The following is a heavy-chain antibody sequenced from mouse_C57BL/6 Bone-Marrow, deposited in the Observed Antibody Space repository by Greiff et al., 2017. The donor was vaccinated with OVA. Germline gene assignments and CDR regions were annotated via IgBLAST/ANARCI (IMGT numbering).Heavy chain of an antibody. V-gene: IGHV1-82*01. CDR2: IYPGDGDT. J-gene: IGHJ3*01. D-gene: IGHD2-3*01. CDR1: GYAFSSSW. Sequence: VQLQQSGPELVKPGASVKISCKASGYAFSSSWMNWVKQRPGKGLEWIGRIYPGDGDTNYNGKFKSKATLTVDTSSSTAYMQLSSLTSEDSAVYYCARDGYYLGLGYLGQGTLVTVSA. CDR3: ARDGYYLGLGY.